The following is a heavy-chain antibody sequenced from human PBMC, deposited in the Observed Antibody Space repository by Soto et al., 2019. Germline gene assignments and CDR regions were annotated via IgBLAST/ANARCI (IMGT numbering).Heavy chain of an antibody. Sequence: QVQLVESGGGVVQPGRSLRLSCAASGFTFSSYGMHWVRQAPGKGLEWVAVISYDGSNKYYADSVKGRFTISRDNSKNTLYLQMNSLRAEDTAVYYCAKSPVSLRVSGSYNNWFDPWGQGTLVTVSS. CDR1: GFTFSSYG. CDR2: ISYDGSNK. D-gene: IGHD1-26*01. CDR3: AKSPVSLRVSGSYNNWFDP. J-gene: IGHJ5*02. V-gene: IGHV3-30*18.